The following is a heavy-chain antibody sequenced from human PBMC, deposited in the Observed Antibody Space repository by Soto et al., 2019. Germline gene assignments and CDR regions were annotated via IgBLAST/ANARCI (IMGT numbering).Heavy chain of an antibody. CDR1: GFTVSSNY. J-gene: IGHJ6*03. CDR3: AGDSGYCSGGRCPPKGMEV. CDR2: IYSGGST. D-gene: IGHD2-15*01. V-gene: IGHV3-53*04. Sequence: GGSLRLSCAASGFTVSSNYMSWVRQAPGKGLEWVSVIYSGGSTYYADSVRGRFTISRHNSKNTLYLQMNSLRAEDTAVYYCAGDSGYCSGGRCPPKGMEVWGKGTTVTVSS.